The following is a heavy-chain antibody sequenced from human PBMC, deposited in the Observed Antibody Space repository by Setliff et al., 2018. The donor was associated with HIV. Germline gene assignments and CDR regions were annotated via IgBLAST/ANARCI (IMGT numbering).Heavy chain of an antibody. CDR3: ARLFKGGRHYYDSSGYLSYMDV. CDR1: GYSFNNYY. J-gene: IGHJ6*03. D-gene: IGHD3-22*01. CDR2: IYPGDFDT. V-gene: IGHV5-51*01. Sequence: GESLKISCKASGYSFNNYYIGWARQKPGQGLEWMGVIYPGDFDTRYSPSFQGQVTISADRSISTAYLQWSSLKASDTAIYYCARLFKGGRHYYDSSGYLSYMDVWGKGTTGTVS.